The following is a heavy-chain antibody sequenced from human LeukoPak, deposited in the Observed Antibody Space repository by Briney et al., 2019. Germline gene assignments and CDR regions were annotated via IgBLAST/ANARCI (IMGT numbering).Heavy chain of an antibody. CDR1: GGSISSSSYY. CDR2: IYYGGST. D-gene: IGHD3-10*01. CDR3: AALWFGESYFDH. J-gene: IGHJ4*02. Sequence: PSETLSLTCTVSGGSISSSSYYWGWIRQPPGKGLEWIGSIYYGGSTYYNPSLKSRVTISVDTSKNQFSLKLSSVTAADTAVYYCAALWFGESYFDHWGQGTLVTVSS. V-gene: IGHV4-39*01.